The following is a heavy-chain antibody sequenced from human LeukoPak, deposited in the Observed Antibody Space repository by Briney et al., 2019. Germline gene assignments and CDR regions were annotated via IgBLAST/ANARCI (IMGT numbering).Heavy chain of an antibody. Sequence: RPGGSLRLSRAASGFTFSSYWMHWVRQPPGKGLVWVSRINSDGSSTSYADSVKGRFTVSRDDSKNTLYLQMNSLRGDDRAVYYCAKDGTSYYYIYSWGQGALVTVSS. CDR2: INSDGSST. V-gene: IGHV3-74*01. J-gene: IGHJ4*02. CDR3: AKDGTSYYYIYS. D-gene: IGHD2/OR15-2a*01. CDR1: GFTFSSYW.